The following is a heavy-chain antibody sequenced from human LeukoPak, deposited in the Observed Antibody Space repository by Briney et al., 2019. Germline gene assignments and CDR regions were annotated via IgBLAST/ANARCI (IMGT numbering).Heavy chain of an antibody. J-gene: IGHJ4*02. CDR3: ARHAHNYGDYVFDY. Sequence: GGSLRLSCAASGFTFSSYAMSWVRQAPGKGLEWVSYISSSSSYTNYADSVKGRFTISRDNAKNSLYLQMNSLRAEDTAVYYCARHAHNYGDYVFDYWGQGALVTVSS. D-gene: IGHD4-17*01. CDR1: GFTFSSYA. CDR2: ISSSSSYT. V-gene: IGHV3-11*03.